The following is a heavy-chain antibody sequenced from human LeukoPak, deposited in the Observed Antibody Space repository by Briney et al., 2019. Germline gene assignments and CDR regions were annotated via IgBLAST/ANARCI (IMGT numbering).Heavy chain of an antibody. CDR2: ISRSGGTT. V-gene: IGHV3-23*01. Sequence: EGSLRLSCAASGFTFSSYDMTWVRQTPGKGLQWVALISRSGGTTYYADSVKGRFTISRDNSKNTLYLQMTSLRAEDTAEYYCAKRGGTESFYYYYYMDVWGKGTTVTVSS. CDR3: AKRGGTESFYYYYYMDV. CDR1: GFTFSSYD. D-gene: IGHD2-15*01. J-gene: IGHJ6*03.